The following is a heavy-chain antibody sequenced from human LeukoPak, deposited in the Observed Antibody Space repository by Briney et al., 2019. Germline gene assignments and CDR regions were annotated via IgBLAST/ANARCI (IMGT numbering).Heavy chain of an antibody. V-gene: IGHV3-23*01. Sequence: GRSLRLSCAASGFTFGTSAMTWVRQAPGKGLEWVSSISGSGNVIYDSDSVKGRFSISRDNPKGTLYLQMNSLRAEDTATYFCAKARYNNGWDYFDYWGLGTLVTVSS. J-gene: IGHJ4*02. D-gene: IGHD6-19*01. CDR2: ISGSGNVI. CDR1: GFTFGTSA. CDR3: AKARYNNGWDYFDY.